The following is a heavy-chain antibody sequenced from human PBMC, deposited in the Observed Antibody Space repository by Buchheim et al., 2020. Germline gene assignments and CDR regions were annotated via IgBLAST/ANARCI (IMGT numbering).Heavy chain of an antibody. CDR2: IYYSGST. J-gene: IGHJ5*02. CDR1: GGSISSYY. CDR3: ARESGDWAAGGWFDP. Sequence: QVQLQESGPGLVKPSETLSLTCTVSGGSISSYYWSWIRQPPGKGLEWIGYIYYSGSTNYNPSLKSRVTISVDTSKNQFSLKLSSVTAADTAVYYCARESGDWAAGGWFDPWGQGTL. D-gene: IGHD2-21*02. V-gene: IGHV4-59*01.